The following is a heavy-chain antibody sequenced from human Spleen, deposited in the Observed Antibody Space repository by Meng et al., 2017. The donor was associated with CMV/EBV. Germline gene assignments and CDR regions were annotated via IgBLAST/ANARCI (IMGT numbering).Heavy chain of an antibody. V-gene: IGHV2-5*02. CDR3: AQKRDAYNR. Sequence: ITLKGAGPSLVQPTQALSPTWSLSGFSLNSSGVGLGWIRQPPGKALEWLALIYWDDDNRYSPSLKSRLTITKDTSRNQVVLTMTNMDPVDTATYYCAQKRDAYNRWGQGTLVTVSS. CDR1: GFSLNSSGVG. CDR2: IYWDDDN. D-gene: IGHD5-24*01. J-gene: IGHJ4*02.